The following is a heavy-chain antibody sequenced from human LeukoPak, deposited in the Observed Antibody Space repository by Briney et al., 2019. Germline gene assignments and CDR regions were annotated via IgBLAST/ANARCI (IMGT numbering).Heavy chain of an antibody. V-gene: IGHV3-43D*03. J-gene: IGHJ6*03. CDR1: GFTFDDYA. D-gene: IGHD3-10*01. CDR3: AKDGNYYGSGSPRVYYYYYYMDV. Sequence: PGGSLRLSCAASGFTFDDYAMHWVRQAPGKGLEWVSLISWDGGSTYYADSVKGRFTISRDNSKNSLYLQMNSLRAEDTALYYCAKDGNYYGSGSPRVYYYYYYMDVWGKGTTVTVSS. CDR2: ISWDGGST.